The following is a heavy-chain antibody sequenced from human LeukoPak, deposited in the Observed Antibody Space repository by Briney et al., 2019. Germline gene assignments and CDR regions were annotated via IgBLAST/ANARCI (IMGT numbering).Heavy chain of an antibody. Sequence: GASVKVSCKASGYTFTSYYMHWVRQAPGQGLEWMGIINPSGGSTSYAQKFQGRVTMTRDTSTSTVYMELSSLRSEDTAVYYCAKYMFMSGSYSDDTFDYWGQGTLVTVSS. J-gene: IGHJ4*02. CDR2: INPSGGST. D-gene: IGHD1-26*01. V-gene: IGHV1-46*01. CDR1: GYTFTSYY. CDR3: AKYMFMSGSYSDDTFDY.